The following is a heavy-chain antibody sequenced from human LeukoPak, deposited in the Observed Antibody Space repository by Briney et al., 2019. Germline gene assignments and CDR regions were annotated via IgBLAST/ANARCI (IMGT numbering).Heavy chain of an antibody. Sequence: ASVKVSCKASGYTFTSYYMHWVRQAPGQGLEWMGIINPSGGSTSYAQKFQGRVTMTRDTSTSTVYMELSSRRSEDTAVYYCARDEIAAAYGTNWFDPWGQGTLVTVSS. D-gene: IGHD6-13*01. J-gene: IGHJ5*02. CDR2: INPSGGST. CDR1: GYTFTSYY. V-gene: IGHV1-46*01. CDR3: ARDEIAAAYGTNWFDP.